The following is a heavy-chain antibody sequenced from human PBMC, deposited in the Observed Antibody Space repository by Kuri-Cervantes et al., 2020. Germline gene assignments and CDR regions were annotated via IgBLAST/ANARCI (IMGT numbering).Heavy chain of an antibody. CDR3: ARGYSYGSTS. D-gene: IGHD5-18*01. Sequence: GESLKISCAASGFTFSSYAMNWVRQAPGKGLEWISHISSSSSAMYYADSVKGRFTISRDDAKNSLYLQMNSLRAEDTAVYYCARGYSYGSTSWGQGTQVTVSS. J-gene: IGHJ5*02. V-gene: IGHV3-48*01. CDR1: GFTFSSYA. CDR2: ISSSSSAM.